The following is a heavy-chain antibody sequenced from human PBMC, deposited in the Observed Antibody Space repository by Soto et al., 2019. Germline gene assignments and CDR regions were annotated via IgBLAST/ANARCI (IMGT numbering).Heavy chain of an antibody. CDR2: IIPIFGTA. V-gene: IGHV1-69*06. D-gene: IGHD3-10*01. CDR3: ARGVVVDYYGSGTFSPHYYYYGMDV. Sequence: QVQLVQSGAEVKKPGSSVKVSCKASGGTFSSYAISWVRQAPGQGLEWMGGIIPIFGTANYAQKCQGRVTITAEKSTSTAYMELSSLRSEDTAVYYCARGVVVDYYGSGTFSPHYYYYGMDVWGQGTTVTVSS. J-gene: IGHJ6*02. CDR1: GGTFSSYA.